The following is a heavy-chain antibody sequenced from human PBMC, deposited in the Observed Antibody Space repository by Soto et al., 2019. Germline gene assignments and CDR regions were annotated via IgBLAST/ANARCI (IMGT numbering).Heavy chain of an antibody. D-gene: IGHD4-17*01. J-gene: IGHJ4*02. V-gene: IGHV3-11*01. Sequence: GGSLRLSCVVSGFSFSDYYMSWIRQAPGKGLEWISYISNTGSTKYYADSVKGRFTISRDNAKNSLYLQMNSLRGEDTAVYYCARDYYGDYILDYWGQGTLVTVSS. CDR3: ARDYYGDYILDY. CDR2: ISNTGSTK. CDR1: GFSFSDYY.